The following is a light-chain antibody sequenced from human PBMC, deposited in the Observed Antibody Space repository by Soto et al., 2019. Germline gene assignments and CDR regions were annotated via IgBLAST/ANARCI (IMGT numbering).Light chain of an antibody. Sequence: DIVMTQSPDSLAVSLGERATINCKSSQSVLYSSNNKDYLAWYQQKPGQPPKLLIYWASTRESGVPDRFSGSGSATDFSLTISSLQAEDVAAYYCHQYYSTPHTFGQGIKLEIK. CDR2: WAS. J-gene: IGKJ2*01. CDR1: QSVLYSSNNKDY. CDR3: HQYYSTPHT. V-gene: IGKV4-1*01.